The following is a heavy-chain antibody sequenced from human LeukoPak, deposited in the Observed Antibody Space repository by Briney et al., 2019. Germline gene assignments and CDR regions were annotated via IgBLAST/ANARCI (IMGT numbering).Heavy chain of an antibody. CDR3: ARSTGWYGH. J-gene: IGHJ4*02. CDR2: IYPGDSET. CDR1: GYTFTRYW. Sequence: GESLKISCMGSGYTFTRYWIAWVRQMPGKGLEWMGFIYPGDSETRYSPSFQGQVTISVDKSISTAYVQWSSLKASDTALYYCARSTGWYGHWGQGTLVTVSS. V-gene: IGHV5-51*01. D-gene: IGHD6-19*01.